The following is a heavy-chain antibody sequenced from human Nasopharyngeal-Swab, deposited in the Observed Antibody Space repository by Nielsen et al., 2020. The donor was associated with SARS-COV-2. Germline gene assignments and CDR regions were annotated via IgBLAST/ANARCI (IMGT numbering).Heavy chain of an antibody. CDR2: INPNSGGT. V-gene: IGHV1-2*02. CDR3: ARTSFLRAYWYFDL. Sequence: ASVKVSCKASGYTFTGYYMHWVRQAPGQGLEWMGWINPNSGGTNYAQKFQGRVTMTRDTSINTAYMELSRLRSDDTAVYYCARTSFLRAYWYFDLWGRGTLVTVSS. D-gene: IGHD3-16*01. CDR1: GYTFTGYY. J-gene: IGHJ2*01.